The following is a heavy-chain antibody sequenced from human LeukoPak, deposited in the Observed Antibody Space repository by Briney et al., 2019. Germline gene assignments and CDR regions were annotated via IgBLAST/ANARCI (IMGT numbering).Heavy chain of an antibody. J-gene: IGHJ4*02. Sequence: GGSLRLSCAASGFTFSSYWMHWVRHAPGKGPVWVSRINSDGSSTSYADSVKGRFTISRDNAKNTLYLQMNSLRAEDTAVYYCARVWSGWPTGHFDYWGQGTLVTVSS. V-gene: IGHV3-74*01. CDR2: INSDGSST. CDR3: ARVWSGWPTGHFDY. D-gene: IGHD1-14*01. CDR1: GFTFSSYW.